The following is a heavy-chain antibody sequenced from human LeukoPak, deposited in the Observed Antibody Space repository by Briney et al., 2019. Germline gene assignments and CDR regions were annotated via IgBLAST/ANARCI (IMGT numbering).Heavy chain of an antibody. Sequence: PGGSLRFSCAAAGFTFSSYGMHWVRQAPGKGLEWVAVISYDGSNKYYADSVKGRFTISRDNSKNTLYLQMNSLRAEDTAMYYCARDIASRHFDYWGQGTLVTVP. CDR2: ISYDGSNK. CDR1: GFTFSSYG. V-gene: IGHV3-30*03. J-gene: IGHJ4*02. D-gene: IGHD5/OR15-5a*01. CDR3: ARDIASRHFDY.